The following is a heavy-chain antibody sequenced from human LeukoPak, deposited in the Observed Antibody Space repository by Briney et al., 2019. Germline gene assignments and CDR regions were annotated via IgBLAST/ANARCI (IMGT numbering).Heavy chain of an antibody. D-gene: IGHD2-21*01. V-gene: IGHV3-30*03. CDR1: GFTFSSYG. Sequence: GGSLRLSCAASGFTFSSYGMHWVRQAPGKGLEWVAVISYDGSNKYYADSVKGRFTISRDNSKNTLYLQINSLRADDTAVYYCARDLFLWYFDLWGRGTLVTVSS. J-gene: IGHJ2*01. CDR3: ARDLFLWYFDL. CDR2: ISYDGSNK.